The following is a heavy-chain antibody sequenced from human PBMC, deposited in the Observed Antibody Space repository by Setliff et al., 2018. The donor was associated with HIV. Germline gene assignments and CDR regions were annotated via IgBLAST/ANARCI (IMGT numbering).Heavy chain of an antibody. CDR1: GGSISNFL. CDR2: IYDSGST. V-gene: IGHV4-59*01. Sequence: SETLSLTCTVSGGSISNFLWSWIRQPPGKGLEWIGYIYDSGSTNYNPSLKSRVTISVDTSKNYFSLKLTSVTAADTAVYYCARSRPSLRAFDIWGQGTMVTVS. D-gene: IGHD4-17*01. J-gene: IGHJ3*02. CDR3: ARSRPSLRAFDI.